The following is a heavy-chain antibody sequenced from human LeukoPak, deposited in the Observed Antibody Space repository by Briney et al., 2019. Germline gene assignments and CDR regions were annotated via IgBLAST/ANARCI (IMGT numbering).Heavy chain of an antibody. J-gene: IGHJ4*02. CDR1: GGSISSYY. Sequence: SETLSLTCTVSGGSISSYYWSWIRQPPGKGLEWIGYIYTSGSTNYNPSLKSRVTISVDTSKNQFSLKLSSVTAADTAVYYCAGVVGATHDYWGQGTLVTVSS. CDR2: IYTSGST. CDR3: AGVVGATHDY. D-gene: IGHD1-26*01. V-gene: IGHV4-4*09.